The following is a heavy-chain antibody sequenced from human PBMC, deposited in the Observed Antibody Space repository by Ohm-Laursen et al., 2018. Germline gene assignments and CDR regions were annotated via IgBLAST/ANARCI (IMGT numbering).Heavy chain of an antibody. D-gene: IGHD3-3*01. CDR2: IYYSGST. V-gene: IGHV4-31*03. Sequence: PSQTLSLTCSVSGGSISSGGYYWSWIRQHPGKGLEWIGYIYYSGSTYYNPSLKSRVTISVDTSKNQFSLKLSSVTAADTAVYYCARSRDFWSGYSPMYYFDYWGQGTLVTVSS. CDR1: GGSISSGGYY. CDR3: ARSRDFWSGYSPMYYFDY. J-gene: IGHJ4*02.